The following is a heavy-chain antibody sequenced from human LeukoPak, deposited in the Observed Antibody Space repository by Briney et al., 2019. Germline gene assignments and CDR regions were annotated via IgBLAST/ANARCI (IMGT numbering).Heavy chain of an antibody. D-gene: IGHD5-18*01. CDR3: ARPAVGNSYGYY. Sequence: GGSLRLSCAASGFTFSSYSMNWVRQAPGKGLEWVSYISSSGSTIYYADSVKGRFTISRDNAKNSLYLQMNSLRAEDTAVYYCARPAVGNSYGYYWGQGTLVTVSS. V-gene: IGHV3-48*04. J-gene: IGHJ4*02. CDR2: ISSSGSTI. CDR1: GFTFSSYS.